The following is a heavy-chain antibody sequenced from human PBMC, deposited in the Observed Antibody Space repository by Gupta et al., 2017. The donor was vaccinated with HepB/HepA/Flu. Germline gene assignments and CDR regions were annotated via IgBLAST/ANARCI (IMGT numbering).Heavy chain of an antibody. D-gene: IGHD3-3*01. J-gene: IGHJ6*02. Sequence: QVQLLESGPGLVKPSQTLSLTCTVSGGSISSGDYYWRWIRQPPGKGLEWIGYIYYSGSTYYNPSLKSRVSISVDTSKTQFSLKLSSLTAADTAVYYCARGDYDFWSDSMPHHYGMDVWGQGTTVTVSS. CDR2: IYYSGST. V-gene: IGHV4-30-4*01. CDR1: GGSISSGDYY. CDR3: ARGDYDFWSDSMPHHYGMDV.